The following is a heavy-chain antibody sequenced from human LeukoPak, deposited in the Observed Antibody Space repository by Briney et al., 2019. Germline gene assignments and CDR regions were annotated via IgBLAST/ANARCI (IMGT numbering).Heavy chain of an antibody. CDR2: IYYSGST. Sequence: SETLSLTCTVSGGSISSSSYYWGWIRQPPGKGLEWIGSIYYSGSTYYNPSLKSRVTISVDTSKNQFPLKLSSVTAADTAVYYCARLEGSSGSDAFDIWGQGTMVTVSS. J-gene: IGHJ3*02. CDR3: ARLEGSSGSDAFDI. D-gene: IGHD3-22*01. V-gene: IGHV4-39*01. CDR1: GGSISSSSYY.